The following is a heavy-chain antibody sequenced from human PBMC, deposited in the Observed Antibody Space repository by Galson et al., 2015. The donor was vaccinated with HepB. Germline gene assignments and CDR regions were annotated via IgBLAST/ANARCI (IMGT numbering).Heavy chain of an antibody. J-gene: IGHJ6*02. V-gene: IGHV1-18*04. D-gene: IGHD3-10*01. Sequence: SVKVSCKASGYTFTSYGISWVRQAPGQGLEWMGWISAYNGNTNYAQKLQGRVTMTTDTSTSTAYMELRSLRSDDTAVYYCARAPFYYGSGSYYKADYYYGMDVWGQGTTVTVSS. CDR3: ARAPFYYGSGSYYKADYYYGMDV. CDR1: GYTFTSYG. CDR2: ISAYNGNT.